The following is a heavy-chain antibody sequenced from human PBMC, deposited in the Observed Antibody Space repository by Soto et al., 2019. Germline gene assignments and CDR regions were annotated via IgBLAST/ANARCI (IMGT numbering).Heavy chain of an antibody. J-gene: IGHJ4*02. CDR3: ARDADLDY. Sequence: QVQLVQSGAEVKKPGSSVKVSCKTSGGTFSSNPFTWMRQAPGCGLEWMGEIMPVLGATNYAQNFQDRVTITADESTTTVYMELSSLRSEDTAVYYCARDADLDYWGQGTLVTVSS. CDR1: GGTFSSNP. CDR2: IMPVLGAT. V-gene: IGHV1-69*01.